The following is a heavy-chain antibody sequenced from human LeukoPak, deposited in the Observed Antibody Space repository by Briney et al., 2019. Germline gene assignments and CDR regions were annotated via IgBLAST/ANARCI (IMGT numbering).Heavy chain of an antibody. J-gene: IGHJ4*02. Sequence: ASVKVSCKASGYTFTSYYMHWVRRAPGQGLERMGIINPSGGSTSYAQKFQGRVTMTRDTSTSTVYMELSSLRSEDTAVYYCARGEVATIVDYWGQGTLVTVSS. V-gene: IGHV1-46*01. CDR3: ARGEVATIVDY. CDR1: GYTFTSYY. D-gene: IGHD5-24*01. CDR2: INPSGGST.